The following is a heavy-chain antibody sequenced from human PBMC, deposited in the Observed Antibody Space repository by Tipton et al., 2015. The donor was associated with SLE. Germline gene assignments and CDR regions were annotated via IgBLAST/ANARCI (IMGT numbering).Heavy chain of an antibody. CDR2: ISSNGGST. Sequence: SLRLSCSASGFTFSSYAMHWVRQAPGKGLEYVSAISSNGGSTYYADSVKGRFTISRDNSKNTLYLQMNSLRAEDTAVYYCARLAVAEKDVWGQGTTVTVSS. J-gene: IGHJ6*02. CDR3: ARLAVAEKDV. CDR1: GFTFSSYA. D-gene: IGHD6-19*01. V-gene: IGHV3-64*04.